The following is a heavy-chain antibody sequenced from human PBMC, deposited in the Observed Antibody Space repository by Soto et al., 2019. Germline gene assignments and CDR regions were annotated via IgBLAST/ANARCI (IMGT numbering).Heavy chain of an antibody. Sequence: VKVSCKASGGTFSSYAISWVRQAPGQGLEWMGGIIPIFGTANYAQKFQGRVTITADESTSTAYMELSSLRSEDTAVYYCARDQWPGYSSSWYLMRNYSGMDVWGQGTTVNVS. J-gene: IGHJ6*02. CDR2: IIPIFGTA. CDR1: GGTFSSYA. D-gene: IGHD6-13*01. CDR3: ARDQWPGYSSSWYLMRNYSGMDV. V-gene: IGHV1-69*13.